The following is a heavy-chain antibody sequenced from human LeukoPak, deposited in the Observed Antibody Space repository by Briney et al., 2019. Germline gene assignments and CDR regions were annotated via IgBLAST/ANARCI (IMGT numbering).Heavy chain of an antibody. V-gene: IGHV4-34*01. D-gene: IGHD2-2*01. CDR1: GGSFSGYY. Sequence: PSETLSLTCAVYGGSFSGYYWSWIRQPPGKGLEWIGEINHSGSTNYNPSFESRVTMSEDMSKNQLSLKLRSVTAADTATYYCARTHPECSSTSCFGWFDPWGQGTLVTVSS. J-gene: IGHJ5*02. CDR3: ARTHPECSSTSCFGWFDP. CDR2: INHSGST.